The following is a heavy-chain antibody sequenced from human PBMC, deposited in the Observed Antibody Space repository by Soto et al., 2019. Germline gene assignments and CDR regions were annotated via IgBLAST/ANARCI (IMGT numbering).Heavy chain of an antibody. CDR2: INSGKGNT. V-gene: IGHV1-3*04. CDR1: GYTFTRYA. CDR3: ARAGDDCSAANCYVIDY. J-gene: IGHJ4*02. D-gene: IGHD2-2*01. Sequence: ASVKVSCKASGYTFTRYAMHWVRQAPGQRLEWMGWINSGKGNTKYSEKFQGRVTITSDTSASTAYMDLSSLRSEDTAMYYRARAGDDCSAANCYVIDYWGQGTLVTVST.